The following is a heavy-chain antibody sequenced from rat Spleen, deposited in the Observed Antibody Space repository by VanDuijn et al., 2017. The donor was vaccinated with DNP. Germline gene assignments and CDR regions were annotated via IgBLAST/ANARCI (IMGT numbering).Heavy chain of an antibody. CDR2: ISPSGGGT. J-gene: IGHJ2*01. D-gene: IGHD1-12*02. CDR1: GFTFSDYY. V-gene: IGHV5-25*01. Sequence: EVQLVESGGGLVQPGRSLKLSCAASGFTFSDYYMAWVRQAPTKGLEWVTSISPSGGGTYYRDSVKGRFTISRENAKTTLYLQMNSLRSEDTATYYCAGVITNGRIDYWGQGVMVTVSS. CDR3: AGVITNGRIDY.